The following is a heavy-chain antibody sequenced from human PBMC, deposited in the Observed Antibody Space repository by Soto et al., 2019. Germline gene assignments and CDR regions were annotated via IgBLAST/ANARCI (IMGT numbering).Heavy chain of an antibody. CDR1: GFTFSSYW. D-gene: IGHD1-1*01. J-gene: IGHJ4*02. V-gene: IGHV3-74*01. CDR2: INSDGSST. CDR3: ARAGNDGVFDY. Sequence: GGSLRLSCAASGFTFSSYWMHWVRQAPGKGLVWVSRINSDGSSTSYADSVKGRFTISRDNAKNTLYLQMNSLRAEDTAVYYCARAGNDGVFDYWGQGTLVTVSS.